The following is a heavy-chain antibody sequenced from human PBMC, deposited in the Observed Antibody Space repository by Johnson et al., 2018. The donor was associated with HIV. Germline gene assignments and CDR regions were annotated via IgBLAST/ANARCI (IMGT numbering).Heavy chain of an antibody. CDR2: IGTAGDT. V-gene: IGHV3-13*01. Sequence: VQLVESGGGVVQPGRSLRLSCAASGFTFSCYDVHWVRQATGKGLEWVSPIGTAGDTYYPGSVKGRFTISRENAKNSLYLQMNSLRAEDTAVYYCARQQLSRNVAFDIWGQGTMVTVSS. D-gene: IGHD6-13*01. J-gene: IGHJ3*02. CDR3: ARQQLSRNVAFDI. CDR1: GFTFSCYD.